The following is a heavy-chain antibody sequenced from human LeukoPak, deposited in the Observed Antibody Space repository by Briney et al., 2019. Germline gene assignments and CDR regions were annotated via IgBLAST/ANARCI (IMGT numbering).Heavy chain of an antibody. J-gene: IGHJ6*03. CDR2: IYTSGST. D-gene: IGHD3-10*01. CDR1: GGSISSGSYY. V-gene: IGHV4-61*02. Sequence: PSQTLSLTCTVSGGSISSGSYYWSWIRQPAGKGLEWIGRIYTSGSTNYNPSLKSRVTMSVDTSENQFSLKLSSVTAADTAVYYCAREGTMVRGVIITGYYYYYYMDVWGKGTTVTISS. CDR3: AREGTMVRGVIITGYYYYYYMDV.